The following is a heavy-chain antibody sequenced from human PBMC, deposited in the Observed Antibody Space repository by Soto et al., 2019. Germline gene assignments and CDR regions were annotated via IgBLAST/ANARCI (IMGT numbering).Heavy chain of an antibody. CDR3: TTGPIPMIVVVTELDI. Sequence: EVQLVESGGGLVKPGGSLRLSCAASGFTFSNAWMSWVRQAPGKGLEWVGRIKSKTDGGTTDYAAPVKGRFTISRDDSKNTLYLQMNSLKTEDTAVYYCTTGPIPMIVVVTELDIWGQGTMVTVSS. J-gene: IGHJ3*02. D-gene: IGHD3-22*01. CDR1: GFTFSNAW. CDR2: IKSKTDGGTT. V-gene: IGHV3-15*01.